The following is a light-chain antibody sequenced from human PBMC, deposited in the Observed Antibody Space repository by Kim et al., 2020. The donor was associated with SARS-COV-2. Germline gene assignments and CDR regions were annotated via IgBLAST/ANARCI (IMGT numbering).Light chain of an antibody. J-gene: IGKJ2*01. CDR2: GAS. V-gene: IGKV3-20*01. Sequence: LSPGERATLSCRASQSVSSSYLAWYQQKPGQAPRLLIYGASSRATGIPDRFSGSGSGTDFTLTISRLEPEDFVVYYCQQYDSSSYTFGQGTKLEI. CDR1: QSVSSSY. CDR3: QQYDSSSYT.